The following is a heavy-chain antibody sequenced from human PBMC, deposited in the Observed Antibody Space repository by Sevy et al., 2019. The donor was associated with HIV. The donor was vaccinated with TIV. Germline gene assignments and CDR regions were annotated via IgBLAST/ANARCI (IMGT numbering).Heavy chain of an antibody. CDR2: IKQDGSEK. CDR1: GFTFSSYW. D-gene: IGHD6-19*01. Sequence: GGSLRLSCAASGFTFSSYWMSWVRQAPGKGLEWVANIKQDGSEKYYVDSVKGRFTISRDNAKNSLYLQMNSLRAEDTAVYYCARDSSGWYFDAFDIWGQGTMVTVSS. J-gene: IGHJ3*02. V-gene: IGHV3-7*01. CDR3: ARDSSGWYFDAFDI.